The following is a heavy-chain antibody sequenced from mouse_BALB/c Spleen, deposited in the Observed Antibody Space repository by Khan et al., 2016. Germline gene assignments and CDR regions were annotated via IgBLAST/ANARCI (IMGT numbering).Heavy chain of an antibody. CDR2: IDPPNDNT. CDR1: GFSIQDTY. Sequence: VQLQQSGAELVKPGASVKLSCTASGFSIQDTYIHWVRQRPEQGLDWIGRIDPPNDNTKYDTKFQGKAMITADTSSKTVYLLLNSLTYENTAGNRCARVYYGDCWGQGNTLTVSS. V-gene: IGHV14-3*02. CDR3: ARVYYGDC. D-gene: IGHD1-1*01. J-gene: IGHJ2*01.